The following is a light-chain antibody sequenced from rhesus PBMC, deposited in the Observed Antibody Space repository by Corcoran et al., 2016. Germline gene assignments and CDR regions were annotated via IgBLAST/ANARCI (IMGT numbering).Light chain of an antibody. CDR3: QQYSNLPHS. Sequence: DIQMTQSPSSLSASVGDTVTITCRASQSISSGLAWYEQKPGKAPTLLIYNAASLQSGVPSRFSGRGSGTEFTLTISSLEPEDFAVYYCQQYSNLPHSFGQGTKVEIK. V-gene: IGKV1-22*01. CDR2: NAA. CDR1: QSISSG. J-gene: IGKJ2*01.